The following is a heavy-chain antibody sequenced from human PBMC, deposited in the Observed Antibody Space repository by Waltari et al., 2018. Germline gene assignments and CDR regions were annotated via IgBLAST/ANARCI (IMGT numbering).Heavy chain of an antibody. J-gene: IGHJ6*02. Sequence: EMQLLESGGALVHPGGSLRPSCAAPGFPCGPYTMNWVRQAPGKGLEWVAVMTASGLIHYGDSVKGRFTISRDNSKNTLYLQMNSLRVEDTARYYCAKDEGARLAPTFGMDAWGQGTTVIVSS. CDR2: MTASGLI. CDR1: GFPCGPYT. D-gene: IGHD3-3*01. V-gene: IGHV3-23*01. CDR3: AKDEGARLAPTFGMDA.